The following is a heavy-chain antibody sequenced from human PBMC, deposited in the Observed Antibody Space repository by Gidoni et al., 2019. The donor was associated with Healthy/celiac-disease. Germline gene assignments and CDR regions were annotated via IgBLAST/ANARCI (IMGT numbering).Heavy chain of an antibody. CDR2: ISSSSSYI. J-gene: IGHJ6*03. V-gene: IGHV3-21*01. D-gene: IGHD4-17*01. CDR3: ARDNEPRGDYVQKRNYYYMDV. Sequence: EVQLVESGGGLVKPGGSLRRSCAASGFPFSSYSMNWVRQAPGKGLGWVSSISSSSSYIYYADSVKGRFTISRDNAKNSLYLQMNSLRAEDTAVYYCARDNEPRGDYVQKRNYYYMDVWGKGTTVTVSS. CDR1: GFPFSSYS.